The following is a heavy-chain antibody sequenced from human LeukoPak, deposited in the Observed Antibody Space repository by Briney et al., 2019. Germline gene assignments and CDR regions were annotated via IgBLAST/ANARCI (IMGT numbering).Heavy chain of an antibody. V-gene: IGHV3-21*06. J-gene: IGHJ6*02. CDR3: ARPFYYDSNGGEGMDV. Sequence: GSLRLSCAASGFTFTRFNMNWVRQAPGKGLELVSSITTSGTYIYYADSVKGRFTISRDNAKNSLYLQMNSLRAEDTAVYYRARPFYYDSNGGEGMDVWGQGTTVTVSS. D-gene: IGHD3-22*01. CDR1: GFTFTRFN. CDR2: ITTSGTYI.